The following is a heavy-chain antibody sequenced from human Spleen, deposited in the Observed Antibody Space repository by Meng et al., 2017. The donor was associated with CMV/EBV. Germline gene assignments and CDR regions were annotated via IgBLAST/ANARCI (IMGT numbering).Heavy chain of an antibody. CDR1: GGSFSDYH. CDR2: IFYSGNT. D-gene: IGHD2-15*01. J-gene: IGHJ4*02. Sequence: SETLSLTCAVSGGSFSDYHWNWIRQRPGQGLEWIGTIFYSGNTYYSSSLKSRLTLSVDTSKSQFSLKLTSVTAADTAVYYCARSIAAVAFDLWGQGTLVTVSS. CDR3: ARSIAAVAFDL. V-gene: IGHV4-34*12.